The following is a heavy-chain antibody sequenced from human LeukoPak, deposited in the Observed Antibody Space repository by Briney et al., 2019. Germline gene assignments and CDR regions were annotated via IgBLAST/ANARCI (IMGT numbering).Heavy chain of an antibody. CDR1: GFTFTSSA. Sequence: EASVKVSCKASGFTFTSSAVQWVRQARGQRLEWIGWIVVGSGNTNYAQKFQERVTITRDMSTSTAYMELSSLRSGDTAVYYCAADPYDYGDYVLGYWGQGTLVTVSS. D-gene: IGHD4-17*01. J-gene: IGHJ4*02. V-gene: IGHV1-58*01. CDR2: IVVGSGNT. CDR3: AADPYDYGDYVLGY.